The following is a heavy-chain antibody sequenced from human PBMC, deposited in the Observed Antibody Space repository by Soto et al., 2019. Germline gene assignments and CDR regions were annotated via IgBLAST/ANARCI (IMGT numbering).Heavy chain of an antibody. CDR3: ARSQWELPAGGAFDI. CDR2: ISSSGSTI. D-gene: IGHD1-26*01. CDR1: GFTFSDYY. Sequence: VGSLRLSCAASGFTFSDYYMSWIRQAPGKGLEWVSYISSSGSTIYYADSVKGRFTISRDNAKNSLYLQMNSLRAEDTAVYYCARSQWELPAGGAFDIWGQGTMVTVSS. J-gene: IGHJ3*02. V-gene: IGHV3-11*01.